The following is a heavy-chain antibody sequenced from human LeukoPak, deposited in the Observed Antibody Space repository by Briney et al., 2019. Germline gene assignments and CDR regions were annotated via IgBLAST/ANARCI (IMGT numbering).Heavy chain of an antibody. D-gene: IGHD6-6*01. J-gene: IGHJ3*02. CDR1: GGSISSYY. CDR3: ARGIIEYSSSSPRGAFDI. CDR2: IYYSGST. V-gene: IGHV4-59*01. Sequence: SETLSLTCTVSGGSISSYYWSWIRQPPGKGLEWIGYIYYSGSTSYNPSLKSRVSISVDTSKNQFSLKLSSVTAADTAVYYCARGIIEYSSSSPRGAFDIWGQGTMVTVSS.